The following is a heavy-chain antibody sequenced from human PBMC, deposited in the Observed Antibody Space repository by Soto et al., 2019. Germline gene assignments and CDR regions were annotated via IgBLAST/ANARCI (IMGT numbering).Heavy chain of an antibody. CDR3: ARGGALSTSWYWGDGLDS. J-gene: IGHJ4*02. D-gene: IGHD3-16*01. V-gene: IGHV1-69*06. CDR2: IIPVFGTP. Sequence: QVQLEQSGSEVKKSGSSVKVSCKASGYSFSSHAITWVRQAPGQGLEWMGGIIPVFGTPSYAQKFQSRVTISADKSTNTSYLELRSLRSEDTAVYYCARGGALSTSWYWGDGLDSWGQGTQDTVSS. CDR1: GYSFSSHA.